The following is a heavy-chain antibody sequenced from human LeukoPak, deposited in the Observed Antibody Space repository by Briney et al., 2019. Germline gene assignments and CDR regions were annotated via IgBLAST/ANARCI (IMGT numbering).Heavy chain of an antibody. D-gene: IGHD3-10*01. J-gene: IGHJ4*02. CDR1: GASISRSIW. CDR3: ARGEEYGSGTVHFDY. Sequence: SGTLSLTCAVPGASISRSIWWSWVRQPPGKGLEWIREIYHGGSTNYNPSLRSRVTISVDKSKNQFSLNLSSVTAADTAVYYCARGEEYGSGTVHFDYWGQGTLDTVSS. CDR2: IYHGGST. V-gene: IGHV4-4*02.